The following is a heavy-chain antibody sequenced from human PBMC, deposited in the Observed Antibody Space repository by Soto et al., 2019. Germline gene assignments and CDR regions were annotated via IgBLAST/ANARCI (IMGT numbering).Heavy chain of an antibody. V-gene: IGHV3-21*01. CDR2: ISSSSSYI. Sequence: EVQLVESGGGLVKPGGSLRLSCAASGFTFSSYSMNWVRQAPGQGLEWVSSISSSSSYIYYADSVKGRFTISRDNAKNSLYLQRNSLRAEDTAVYYCARVQYSSSWPTFDYWGQGTLVTVSS. D-gene: IGHD6-13*01. J-gene: IGHJ4*02. CDR1: GFTFSSYS. CDR3: ARVQYSSSWPTFDY.